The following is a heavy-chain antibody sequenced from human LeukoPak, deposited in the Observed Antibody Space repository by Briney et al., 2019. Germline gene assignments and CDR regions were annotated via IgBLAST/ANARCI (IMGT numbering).Heavy chain of an antibody. CDR1: GFTFSSYS. J-gene: IGHJ4*02. V-gene: IGHV3-21*01. CDR3: ARGLKKRQQLVSVHNRIAGFDY. Sequence: GGSLRLSCAASGFTFSSYSMNWVRQAPGKGLEWVSSISSSSSYIYYADSVKGRFTVSRDNAKNSLYLQMNSLRAEDTAVYYCARGLKKRQQLVSVHNRIAGFDYWGQGTLVTVSS. CDR2: ISSSSSYI. D-gene: IGHD6-13*01.